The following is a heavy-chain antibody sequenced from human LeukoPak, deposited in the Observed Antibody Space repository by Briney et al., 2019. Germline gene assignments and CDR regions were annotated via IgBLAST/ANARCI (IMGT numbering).Heavy chain of an antibody. V-gene: IGHV4-34*01. Sequence: SETLSLTCAVYGGSFSCYYWIWLRHPPEKGLEWIGEINHSGSTNYNPSLKSRVNISVDTAKNQFSLKLSSVTAADTAVYYCAREAKVATMKLDYWGQGTLVTVSS. J-gene: IGHJ4*02. CDR2: INHSGST. D-gene: IGHD5-12*01. CDR1: GGSFSCYY. CDR3: AREAKVATMKLDY.